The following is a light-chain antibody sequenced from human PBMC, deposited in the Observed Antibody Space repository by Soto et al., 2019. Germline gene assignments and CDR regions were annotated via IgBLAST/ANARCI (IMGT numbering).Light chain of an antibody. J-gene: IGKJ1*01. CDR3: QQRAHGPPRT. V-gene: IGKV3-11*01. CDR2: DAA. Sequence: IVLTQSPATLSLSPGERATLSCRASQSVSTYLACFQQMPGQAPRLLIYDAANRSPGIPARFSGSGSGTDFTLSIIRLEPEDFAVYYCQQRAHGPPRTFGQGNKVEMK. CDR1: QSVSTY.